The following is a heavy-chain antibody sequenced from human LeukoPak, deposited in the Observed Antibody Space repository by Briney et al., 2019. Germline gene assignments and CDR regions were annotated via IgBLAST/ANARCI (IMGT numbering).Heavy chain of an antibody. J-gene: IGHJ4*02. V-gene: IGHV1-46*01. CDR2: INPSGGST. Sequence: ASVKVSCKASGYTFTSYYMHWVRQAPGQGLEWMGIINPSGGSTSYAQKFQGRVTMTRDTSTSTVYMELSSLGSEDTAVHYCAREAAGPWRYFDYWGQGTLVTVSS. CDR1: GYTFTSYY. CDR3: AREAAGPWRYFDY.